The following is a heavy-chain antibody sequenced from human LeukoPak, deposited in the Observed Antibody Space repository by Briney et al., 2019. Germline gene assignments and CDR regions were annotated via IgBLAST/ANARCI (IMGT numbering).Heavy chain of an antibody. CDR1: GFTFSSYG. D-gene: IGHD2-8*01. Sequence: SGGSLRLSCAASGFTFSSYGMHWVRQAPGKGLDWVAFIRNDGTKKNYADSVKGRFTISRDNSKNTLYLQMDSLSAEDTAVYYCVKVDAWGQGTLVTVSS. CDR2: IRNDGTKK. J-gene: IGHJ4*02. V-gene: IGHV3-30*02. CDR3: VKVDA.